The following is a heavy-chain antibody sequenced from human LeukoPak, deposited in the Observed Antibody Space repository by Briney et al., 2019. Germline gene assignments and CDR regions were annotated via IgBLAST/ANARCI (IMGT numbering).Heavy chain of an antibody. CDR1: GFTFTSYS. CDR2: ISGGGGST. J-gene: IGHJ6*02. CDR3: VRGGISRYYGMDV. Sequence: PGGSLRLSCAASGFTFTSYSMNWVRQAPGKGLEWVSTISGGGGSTYYADSVKGRFTISRDNSKSTLYLQMNSLRAEDTAVYYCVRGGISRYYGMDVWGQGTTVTVSS. V-gene: IGHV3-23*01. D-gene: IGHD2-15*01.